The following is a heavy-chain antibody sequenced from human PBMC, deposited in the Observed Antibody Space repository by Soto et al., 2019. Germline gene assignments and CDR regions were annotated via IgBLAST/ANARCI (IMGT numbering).Heavy chain of an antibody. V-gene: IGHV6-1*01. J-gene: IGHJ3*02. CDR1: GDSVSSNSAA. Sequence: SQTLSLTCAISGDSVSSNSAAWNWIRQSPSRGLEWLGRTYYRSKWYNDYAVSVKSRITINPDTSKNQFSLQLNSVTPEDTAVYYCAREKDIVVVPAATNIVATIISDAFDIWGQGTMVTVSS. D-gene: IGHD2-2*01. CDR2: TYYRSKWYN. CDR3: AREKDIVVVPAATNIVATIISDAFDI.